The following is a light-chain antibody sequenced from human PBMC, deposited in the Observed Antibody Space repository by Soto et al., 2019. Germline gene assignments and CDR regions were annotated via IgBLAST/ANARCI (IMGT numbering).Light chain of an antibody. CDR2: RAS. CDR3: QQYNSLPLP. Sequence: IVSTQSPATLSVSPGERATLSCRASQDISSNLALYQQKLGQAPRLFIFRASSRATGIPARFSGSGSGTEFNMTISSLQSEDFVVYYCQQYNSLPLPFGGGTKVDIK. J-gene: IGKJ4*01. V-gene: IGKV3-15*01. CDR1: QDISSN.